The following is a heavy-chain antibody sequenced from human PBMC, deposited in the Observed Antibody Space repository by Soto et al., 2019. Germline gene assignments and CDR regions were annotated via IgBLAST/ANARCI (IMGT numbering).Heavy chain of an antibody. CDR3: AKGTYDYIWGSYLYYFDY. V-gene: IGHV3-23*01. CDR1: GFTFSSYA. Sequence: GGSLRLSCAASGFTFSSYAMSWVRQAPGKGLEWVSAISGSGGSTFYADSVKGRFTISRDNSKNTLYLQMNSLRAEDTAVYYCAKGTYDYIWGSYLYYFDYWGQGTLVTVSS. D-gene: IGHD3-16*01. J-gene: IGHJ4*02. CDR2: ISGSGGST.